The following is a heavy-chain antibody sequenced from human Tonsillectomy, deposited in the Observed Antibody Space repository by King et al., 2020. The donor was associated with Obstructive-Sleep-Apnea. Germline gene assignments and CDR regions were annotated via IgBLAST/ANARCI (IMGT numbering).Heavy chain of an antibody. D-gene: IGHD1-26*01. CDR1: GYTFTSFG. J-gene: IGHJ4*02. V-gene: IGHV1-18*04. Sequence: QLVQSGAEVKKPGASVKVSCKASGYTFTSFGITWVRQAPGQGLEWLGWISTYSGDTSFAQNLQGRVTMTTDTSTGTAYMELRSLRSDDTAVYYCARGGRFSGSYYSDNWGQGTLVTVSS. CDR3: ARGGRFSGSYYSDN. CDR2: ISTYSGDT.